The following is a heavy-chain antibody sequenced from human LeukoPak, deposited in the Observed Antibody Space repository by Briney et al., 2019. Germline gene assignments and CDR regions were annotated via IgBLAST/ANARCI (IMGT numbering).Heavy chain of an antibody. J-gene: IGHJ6*03. CDR2: INPNSGGT. Sequence: ASVKVSCKASGYTFTGYYMHWVRQAPGQGLEWMGWINPNSGGTNYAQKFQGRVTMTRDTSISTAYMELSRLRSDDTAVYYCARGSGSYDILTGYRYYYYMDVWGKGTTVTVSS. D-gene: IGHD3-9*01. CDR1: GYTFTGYY. CDR3: ARGSGSYDILTGYRYYYYMDV. V-gene: IGHV1-2*02.